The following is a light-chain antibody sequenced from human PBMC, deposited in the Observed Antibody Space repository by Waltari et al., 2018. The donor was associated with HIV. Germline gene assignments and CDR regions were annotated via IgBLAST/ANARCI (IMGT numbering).Light chain of an antibody. CDR2: DAS. CDR1: QDISNY. Sequence: DIQMTQSPSSLSASVGDRVTITCQASQDISNYLNWYQQKPGKAPKLLIYDASNLETGVPSRFSGRGSGTYFTFTISSLQPEEIATYYCQQYDNLPLTVGGGTKVEIK. V-gene: IGKV1-33*01. J-gene: IGKJ4*01. CDR3: QQYDNLPLT.